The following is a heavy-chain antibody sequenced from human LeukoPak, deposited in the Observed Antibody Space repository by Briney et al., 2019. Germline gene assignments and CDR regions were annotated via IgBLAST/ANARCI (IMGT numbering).Heavy chain of an antibody. J-gene: IGHJ6*03. D-gene: IGHD5-18*01. CDR2: ISAYNGNT. Sequence: ASVKVSCKASGYTFTSYGISWVRQAPGQALEWMGWISAYNGNTNYAQKLQGRVTMTTDTSTSTAYMELRSLRSDDTAVYYCAREAPLSGYSYGYGGYYYYYMDVWGKGTTVTVSS. CDR3: AREAPLSGYSYGYGGYYYYYMDV. V-gene: IGHV1-18*01. CDR1: GYTFTSYG.